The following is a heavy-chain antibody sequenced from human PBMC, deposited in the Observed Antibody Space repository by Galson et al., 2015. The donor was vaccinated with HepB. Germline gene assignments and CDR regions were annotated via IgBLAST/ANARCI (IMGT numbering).Heavy chain of an antibody. Sequence: SLRLSCAGSGFSFSRVFMNWVRQAPGQGLEWVGRIKSNAEGATKDYATPVNGRFTISRDDSKNTSYLQMDNLKIEDTARYYCTTEGNFGMIKRSDYWGQGTLVSVSS. J-gene: IGHJ4*02. V-gene: IGHV3-15*07. CDR1: GFSFSRVF. D-gene: IGHD3-3*02. CDR2: IKSNAEGATK. CDR3: TTEGNFGMIKRSDY.